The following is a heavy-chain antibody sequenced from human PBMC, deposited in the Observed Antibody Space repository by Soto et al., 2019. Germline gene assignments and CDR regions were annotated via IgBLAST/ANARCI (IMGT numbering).Heavy chain of an antibody. CDR3: TRGGGTGIFDY. CDR2: ISYDGSNK. D-gene: IGHD3-10*01. CDR1: GFTFSSYG. J-gene: IGHJ4*02. V-gene: IGHV3-30*03. Sequence: PGGSLRLSCAASGFTFSSYGMHWVRQAPGKGLEWVAVISYDGSNKYYADSVKGRFTISGDNSKNTLYLQMNSLRAEDTAVYYCTRGGGTGIFDYWGQGTVVTVSS.